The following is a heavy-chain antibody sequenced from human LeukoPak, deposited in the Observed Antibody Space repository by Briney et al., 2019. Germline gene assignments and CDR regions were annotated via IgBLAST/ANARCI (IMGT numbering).Heavy chain of an antibody. CDR2: IYYCGNT. CDR1: GGSISSYY. J-gene: IGHJ2*01. Sequence: SETLSLTCTVSGGSISSYYWRWIRQPPGKGLEWIGYIYYCGNTNYNPSLKSRVPISVDTSKNQFSLKLSSVTAADTAVYYCARDQPYYDILTGYYPDWYFDLWGRGTLVTVSS. CDR3: ARDQPYYDILTGYYPDWYFDL. V-gene: IGHV4-59*01. D-gene: IGHD3-9*01.